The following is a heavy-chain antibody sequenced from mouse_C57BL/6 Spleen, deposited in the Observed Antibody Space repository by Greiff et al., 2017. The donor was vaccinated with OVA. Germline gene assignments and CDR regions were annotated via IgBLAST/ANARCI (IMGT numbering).Heavy chain of an antibody. CDR1: GFSLTSYG. J-gene: IGHJ2*01. CDR2: IWRGGST. CDR3: AKNYYDYDENYFDY. Sequence: QVQLQQSGPGLVQPSQSLSITCTVSGFSLTSYGVHWVRQSPGKGLEWLGVIWRGGSTDYNAAFMSRLSITKDNSKSQVFFKMNSLQADATAIYYCAKNYYDYDENYFDYWGQGTTLTVSS. D-gene: IGHD2-4*01. V-gene: IGHV2-5*01.